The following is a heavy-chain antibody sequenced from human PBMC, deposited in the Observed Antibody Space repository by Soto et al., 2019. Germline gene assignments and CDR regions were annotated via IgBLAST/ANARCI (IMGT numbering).Heavy chain of an antibody. D-gene: IGHD3-3*01. CDR3: AEGGEWLFKFDY. Sequence: GGSLRLSCAASGFTFSSYAMSWVRQAPGKGLEWVSAISGSGDNTYYPDSVKGRFTISRDNARNTLYLQMNSLRAEDTAVYYCAEGGEWLFKFDYWGQGTLVTVSS. J-gene: IGHJ4*02. CDR1: GFTFSSYA. CDR2: ISGSGDNT. V-gene: IGHV3-23*01.